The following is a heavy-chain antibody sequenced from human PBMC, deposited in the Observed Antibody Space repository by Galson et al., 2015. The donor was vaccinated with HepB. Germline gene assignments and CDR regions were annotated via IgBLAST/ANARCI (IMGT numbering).Heavy chain of an antibody. CDR2: ISYDGSNK. CDR3: AKESRYDYVWGSYRPEYYFDY. J-gene: IGHJ4*02. CDR1: GFTFSSYG. Sequence: SLRLSCAASGFTFSSYGMHWVRQAPGKGLEWVAVISYDGSNKYYADSVKGRFTISRDNSKNTLYLQMNSLRAEDTAVYYCAKESRYDYVWGSYRPEYYFDYWGQGTLVTVSS. V-gene: IGHV3-30*18. D-gene: IGHD3-16*02.